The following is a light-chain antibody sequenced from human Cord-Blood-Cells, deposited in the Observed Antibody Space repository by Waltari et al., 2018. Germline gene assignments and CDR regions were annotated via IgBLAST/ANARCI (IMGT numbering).Light chain of an antibody. V-gene: IGLV2-23*03. Sequence: QSALTQPASVSGSPGQSITIPCPGTRRDVGGYNLVSWYQQHPGKAPKLMIYEGSKRPSGVSNRFSGSKSGNTASLTISGLQAEDEADYYCCSYAGSSTFVFGTGTKVTVL. J-gene: IGLJ1*01. CDR2: EGS. CDR1: RRDVGGYNL. CDR3: CSYAGSSTFV.